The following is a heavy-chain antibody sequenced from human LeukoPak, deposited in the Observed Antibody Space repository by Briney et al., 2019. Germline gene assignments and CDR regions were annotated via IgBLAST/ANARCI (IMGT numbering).Heavy chain of an antibody. Sequence: GESLKISCKGSGYSFTSYWIGWVRQMPGKGLEWMGIIYPGDSDTRYSPSFQGQVTISADKSVSTAYLQWSSLKASDTAMYYCARLGEYTSSRSPFENWGQGTLVTVSS. J-gene: IGHJ4*02. D-gene: IGHD6-13*01. CDR2: IYPGDSDT. CDR3: ARLGEYTSSRSPFEN. V-gene: IGHV5-51*01. CDR1: GYSFTSYW.